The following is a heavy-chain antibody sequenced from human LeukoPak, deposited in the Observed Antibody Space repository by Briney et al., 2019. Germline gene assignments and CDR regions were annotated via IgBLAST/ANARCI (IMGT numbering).Heavy chain of an antibody. J-gene: IGHJ4*02. CDR2: IWYDGSNK. D-gene: IGHD3-10*01. CDR1: GFTFSSYG. Sequence: GGSLRLSCAASGFTFSSYGMHWVRQAPGKGLEWVAVIWYDGSNKYYADSVKGRFTISRDNSKNTLYLQMNSLRAEDTAVYYCARGGIYYRPIAFDYWGQGTLVTVSS. CDR3: ARGGIYYRPIAFDY. V-gene: IGHV3-33*01.